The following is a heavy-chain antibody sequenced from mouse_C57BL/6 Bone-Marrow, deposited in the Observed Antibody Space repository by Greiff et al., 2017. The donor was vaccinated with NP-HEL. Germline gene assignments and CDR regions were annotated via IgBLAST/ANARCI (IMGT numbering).Heavy chain of an antibody. Sequence: EVKLVESGGGLVQPGGSLKLSCAASGFTFSDYGMAWVRQAPRKGPEWVAFISNLAYSIYYADTVTGRFTISRENAKNTLYLKMSSLRSEDTAMYYCARHGDYYGSRWYFDVWGTGTTVTVSS. CDR1: GFTFSDYG. CDR3: ARHGDYYGSRWYFDV. V-gene: IGHV5-15*01. CDR2: ISNLAYSI. D-gene: IGHD1-1*01. J-gene: IGHJ1*03.